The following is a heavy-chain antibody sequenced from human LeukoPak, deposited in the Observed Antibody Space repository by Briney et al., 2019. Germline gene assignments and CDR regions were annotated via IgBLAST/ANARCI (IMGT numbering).Heavy chain of an antibody. V-gene: IGHV4-4*07. CDR2: IYTSGST. Sequence: SETLSLTCTVSGGSISSYYWSWIRQPAGKGLEWIGRIYTSGSTNYNPSLKSRVTMSVDTSKNQFSLKLSSVTAADTAVYYCARIAGDCSGGSCYSNWYFDLWGRGTLVTVSS. CDR1: GGSISSYY. J-gene: IGHJ2*01. D-gene: IGHD2-15*01. CDR3: ARIAGDCSGGSCYSNWYFDL.